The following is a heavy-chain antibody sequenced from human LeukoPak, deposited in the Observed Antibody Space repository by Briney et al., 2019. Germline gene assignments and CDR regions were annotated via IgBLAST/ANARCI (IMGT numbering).Heavy chain of an antibody. V-gene: IGHV3-33*06. CDR2: IWYDGSNK. CDR1: GFTFSSYG. CDR3: AKELGATTYYYYYMDV. D-gene: IGHD1-26*01. Sequence: GRSLRLPCAASGFTFSSYGMHWDRQAQGKGLEWVAVIWYDGSNKYYADSVKGRFTISRDNSKNTPYLQMNSLRAEDTAVYYCAKELGATTYYYYYMDVWGKGTTVTVSS. J-gene: IGHJ6*03.